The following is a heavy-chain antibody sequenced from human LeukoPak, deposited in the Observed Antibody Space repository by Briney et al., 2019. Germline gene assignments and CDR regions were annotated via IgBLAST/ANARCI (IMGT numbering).Heavy chain of an antibody. CDR2: INTDGSST. J-gene: IGHJ6*03. V-gene: IGHV3-74*01. D-gene: IGHD3-22*01. CDR3: ARGAITMMGYYYMDV. Sequence: GGSLRLSCAASGFTFSSYWMHWVRQAPGKGLVWVSRINTDGSSTSYADSVKGRFTISRDNAKNTLYLQMNSLRAEDTAVYYCARGAITMMGYYYMDVWGKGTTVTVSS. CDR1: GFTFSSYW.